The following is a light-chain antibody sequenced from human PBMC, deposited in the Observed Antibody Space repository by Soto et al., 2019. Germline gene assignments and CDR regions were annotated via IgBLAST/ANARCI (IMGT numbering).Light chain of an antibody. V-gene: IGLV2-14*01. CDR2: DVS. CDR3: CSYTGSSTLV. J-gene: IGLJ2*01. CDR1: SSDVGGYNY. Sequence: QSALTQPASVSGSPGQSITISCTGTSSDVGGYNYVSWYQQHPGKAPKLMIYDVSNRPSGVSNRFSGSKSGNTASLTISGLQADDEADYYCCSYTGSSTLVFGGGTKLTVL.